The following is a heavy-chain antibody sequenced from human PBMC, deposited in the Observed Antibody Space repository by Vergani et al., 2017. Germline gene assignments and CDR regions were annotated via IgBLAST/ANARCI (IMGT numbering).Heavy chain of an antibody. J-gene: IGHJ6*02. CDR3: ASESLRGVIIGYYYYGMDV. Sequence: EVQLLESGGGLIQPGGSLRLSCAASGFTVSSKYMSWVRQAPGKGLEWVSVIYSGGSTYYADSVKGRFTISRDNSKNTLYLQMNSLRAEDTAVYYCASESLRGVIIGYYYYGMDVWGQGTTVTVSS. D-gene: IGHD3-10*01. V-gene: IGHV3-53*01. CDR1: GFTVSSKY. CDR2: IYSGGST.